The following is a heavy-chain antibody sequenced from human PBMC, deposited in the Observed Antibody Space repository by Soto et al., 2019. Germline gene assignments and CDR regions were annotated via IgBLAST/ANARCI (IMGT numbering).Heavy chain of an antibody. CDR2: IYYSGST. V-gene: IGHV4-30-4*01. D-gene: IGHD3-10*01. Sequence: QVQLQESGPGLVKPSQTLSLTCTVSGGSISSGDYYWSWIRQPPGKGLEWIGYIYYSGSTYYNPSLKSRVTISVDTSKNQFSLKLSSVTATDTAVYYCARVCYYGSGTLRKDGMDVWGQGTTVTVSS. CDR1: GGSISSGDYY. CDR3: ARVCYYGSGTLRKDGMDV. J-gene: IGHJ6*02.